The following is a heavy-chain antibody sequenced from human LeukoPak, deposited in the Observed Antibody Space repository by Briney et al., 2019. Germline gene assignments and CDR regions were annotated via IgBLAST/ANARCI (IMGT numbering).Heavy chain of an antibody. CDR2: IYPRDGST. Sequence: ASVKVSCKASGYTFTSNYIHWVRQAPGQGLEWMGMIYPRDGSTSYAQKFQGRVTVTRDTSTSTVHMELSGLRAEDTAVYYCARDLKSRPDYWGQGTLVTVSS. V-gene: IGHV1-46*01. CDR1: GYTFTSNY. CDR3: ARDLKSRPDY. J-gene: IGHJ4*02.